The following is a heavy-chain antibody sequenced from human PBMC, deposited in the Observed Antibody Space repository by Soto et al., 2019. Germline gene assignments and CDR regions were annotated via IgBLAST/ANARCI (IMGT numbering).Heavy chain of an antibody. J-gene: IGHJ5*01. D-gene: IGHD3-3*01. CDR2: IYFSRTT. V-gene: IGHV4-30-4*01. Sequence: PSETLSLTCTVSGASISRDDSYWSWIRQPPGKGLEWIAYIYFSRTTYYNPSLESRVTMSLDTSTNQFSLKLSSVTAADTALYYCARTPRVWTNDFSSGSRFDPWGQGILVTVSS. CDR1: GASISRDDSY. CDR3: ARTPRVWTNDFSSGSRFDP.